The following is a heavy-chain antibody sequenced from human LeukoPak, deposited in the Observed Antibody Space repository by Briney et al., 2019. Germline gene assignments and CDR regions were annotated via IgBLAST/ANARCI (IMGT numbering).Heavy chain of an antibody. CDR2: IYHSGST. V-gene: IGHV4-30-2*01. CDR3: ARGGGYCSSTSCSPSFDY. D-gene: IGHD2-2*01. J-gene: IGHJ4*02. CDR1: GVSISSGGYS. Sequence: SETLSLTCAVSGVSISSGGYSWSWIRQPPGKGLEWIGYIYHSGSTYYNPSLKSRVTISVDRSKNQFSLKLSSVTAADTAVYYCARGGGYCSSTSCSPSFDYWGQGTLVTVSS.